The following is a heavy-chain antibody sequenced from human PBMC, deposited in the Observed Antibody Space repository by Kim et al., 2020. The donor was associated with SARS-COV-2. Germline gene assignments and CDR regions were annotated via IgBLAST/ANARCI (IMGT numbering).Heavy chain of an antibody. CDR2: ISYDGSNK. CDR3: AREPYDSSGYYYPVGYG. CDR1: GFTFSSYA. Sequence: GGSLRLSCAASGFTFSSYAMHWVRQAPGKGLEWVAVISYDGSNKYYADSVKGRFTISRDNSKNTLYLQMNSLRAEDTAVYYCAREPYDSSGYYYPVGYG. D-gene: IGHD3-22*01. V-gene: IGHV3-30*04. J-gene: IGHJ6*01.